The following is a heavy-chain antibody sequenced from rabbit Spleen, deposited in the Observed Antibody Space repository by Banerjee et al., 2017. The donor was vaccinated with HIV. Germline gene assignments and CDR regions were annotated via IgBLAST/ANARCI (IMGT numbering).Heavy chain of an antibody. D-gene: IGHD2-1*01. V-gene: IGHV1S45*01. CDR3: ARDRADIGGDYGPYYFDL. CDR1: GFSFSSNYY. J-gene: IGHJ4*01. CDR2: INAGSSGNT. Sequence: QEHLTETGGGLVQPGGSLTLSCTASGFSFSSNYYMCWVRQAPGKGLGWIACINAGSSGNTYYASWAKGRFTISKTSSTTVTLQMTSLTAADTATYFCARDRADIGGDYGPYYFDLWGPGTLVTVS.